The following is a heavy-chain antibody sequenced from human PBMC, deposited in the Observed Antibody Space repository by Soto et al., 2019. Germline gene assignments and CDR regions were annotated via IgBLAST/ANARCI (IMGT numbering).Heavy chain of an antibody. CDR2: IIPIFDTA. J-gene: IGHJ6*02. D-gene: IGHD2-2*01. V-gene: IGHV1-69*13. Sequence: ASVKVSCKTSGGTFSGYAISWVRQAPGQGLEWLGGIIPIFDTANYAQKFQGRVTITADESTSTAYMELSSLRSEDTAVYYCARHDCISTSCYYYSYYSTDVWGQGPTVTVSS. CDR1: GGTFSGYA. CDR3: ARHDCISTSCYYYSYYSTDV.